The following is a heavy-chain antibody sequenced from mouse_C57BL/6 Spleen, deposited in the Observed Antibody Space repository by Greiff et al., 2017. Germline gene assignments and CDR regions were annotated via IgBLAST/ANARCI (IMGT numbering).Heavy chain of an antibody. CDR1: GYTFTSYW. CDR2: IYPSDSET. Sequence: QVQLQQPGAELVRPGSSVKLSCKASGYTFTSYWMDWVKQRPGQGLEWIGNIYPSDSETPYNQKFKDKATLTVDKSSSTAYMQLSSLTSEDSAVYYCASRGYGYLFAYWGQGTLVTVSA. V-gene: IGHV1-61*01. J-gene: IGHJ3*01. D-gene: IGHD2-2*01. CDR3: ASRGYGYLFAY.